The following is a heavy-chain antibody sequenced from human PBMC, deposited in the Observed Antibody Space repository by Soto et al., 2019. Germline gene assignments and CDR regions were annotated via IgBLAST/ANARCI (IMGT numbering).Heavy chain of an antibody. CDR3: ARDRGWNGLFDS. Sequence: QVQLVESGGGVVQPGRSLRLSCAASGFTFSSYAMHWVRQAPGKGLEWVAVISYDGSNKYYADSVKGRFTISRDNYKNTLNLQMNRLRAADTAVYYCARDRGWNGLFDSWGQGTLVTVSS. CDR2: ISYDGSNK. D-gene: IGHD1-1*01. V-gene: IGHV3-30-3*01. J-gene: IGHJ4*02. CDR1: GFTFSSYA.